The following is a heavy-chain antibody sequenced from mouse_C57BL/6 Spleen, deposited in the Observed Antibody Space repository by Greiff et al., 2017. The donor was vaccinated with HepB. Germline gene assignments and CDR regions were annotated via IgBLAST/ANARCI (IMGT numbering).Heavy chain of an antibody. CDR2: INPSSGYT. CDR3: AREKPYDSGAMDY. D-gene: IGHD2-4*01. V-gene: IGHV1-7*01. Sequence: QVQLKESGAELAKPGASVKLSCKASGYTFTSYWMHWVKQRPGQGLEWIGYINPSSGYTKYNQKFKDKATLTADKSSSTAYMQLSSLTYEDSAVYYCAREKPYDSGAMDYWGQGTSVTVSS. J-gene: IGHJ4*01. CDR1: GYTFTSYW.